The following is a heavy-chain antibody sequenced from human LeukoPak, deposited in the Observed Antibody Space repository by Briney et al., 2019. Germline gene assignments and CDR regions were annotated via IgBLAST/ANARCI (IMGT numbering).Heavy chain of an antibody. J-gene: IGHJ4*02. Sequence: GGSLRLSCAASEFTFDNYAMSWVRQAPGEGLEWVSVISGSGYYSYYADSVKGRFTVSRDNSKTTLYLQMNSLRADDTAVYYCAKGGPTGSNYFDFWGQGTLVTVSS. CDR3: AKGGPTGSNYFDF. D-gene: IGHD1-26*01. V-gene: IGHV3-23*01. CDR1: EFTFDNYA. CDR2: ISGSGYYS.